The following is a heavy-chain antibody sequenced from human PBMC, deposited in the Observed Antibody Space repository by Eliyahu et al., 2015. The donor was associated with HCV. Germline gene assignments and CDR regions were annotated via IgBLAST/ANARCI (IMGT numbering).Heavy chain of an antibody. Sequence: QVQLVESXGGVVQPGRSLRLSCAAXGFTFSSXGXHWVRQAPGKGLEWVAVISYDGSNKXYAXSVKGRFTISRDNSKNTLYLQMNSLRAEDTAVYYCAKEAYTAMDTVGGMDVWGQGTTVTVSS. CDR2: ISYDGSNK. CDR3: AKEAYTAMDTVGGMDV. CDR1: GFTFSSXG. J-gene: IGHJ6*02. D-gene: IGHD5-18*01. V-gene: IGHV3-30*18.